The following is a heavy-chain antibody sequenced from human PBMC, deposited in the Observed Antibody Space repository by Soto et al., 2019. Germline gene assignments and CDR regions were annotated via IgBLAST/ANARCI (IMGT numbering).Heavy chain of an antibody. CDR1: GFTFSSYS. J-gene: IGHJ6*02. V-gene: IGHV3-21*01. Sequence: EVQLVESGGGPVKPGGSLRLSCAASGFTFSSYSMNWVRQAPGKGLEWVSSISSSSSYIYYADSVKGRFTISRDNAKNSLYLQMNSLRAEDTAVYYCARDLGIVVVPAAQYQYGMDVWGQGTTVTVSS. CDR3: ARDLGIVVVPAAQYQYGMDV. CDR2: ISSSSSYI. D-gene: IGHD2-2*01.